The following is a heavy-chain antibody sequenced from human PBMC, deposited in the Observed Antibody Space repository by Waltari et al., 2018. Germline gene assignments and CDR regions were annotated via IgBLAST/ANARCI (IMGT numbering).Heavy chain of an antibody. Sequence: QVQLVESGGGVVQPGRSLRLSCAASGFTFSSYGMHWVRQAPGKGLEWVAVIWYDGSNKYYADSVKGRFTISRANSKTTLYLQMNSLRAEDTAVYYCARGEYSSGWYLGYYYYYGMDVWGQGTTVTVAS. D-gene: IGHD6-19*01. CDR3: ARGEYSSGWYLGYYYYYGMDV. CDR1: GFTFSSYG. V-gene: IGHV3-33*01. CDR2: IWYDGSNK. J-gene: IGHJ6*02.